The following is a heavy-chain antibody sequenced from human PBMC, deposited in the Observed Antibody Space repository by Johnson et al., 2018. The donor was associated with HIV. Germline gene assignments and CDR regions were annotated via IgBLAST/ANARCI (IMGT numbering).Heavy chain of an antibody. V-gene: IGHV3-11*04. Sequence: QVQLVESGGGLVKPGGSLRLSCAASGFDFSDYYMTWIRQAPGKGLEWVSYISSSGVTRYYSDSVKGRFTISRDNAKNSLYLQMNSLRAEDTAIFYCAREHGQYDAFDICGQGTMVTVSS. CDR1: GFDFSDYY. D-gene: IGHD2-2*01. J-gene: IGHJ3*02. CDR3: AREHGQYDAFDI. CDR2: ISSSGVTR.